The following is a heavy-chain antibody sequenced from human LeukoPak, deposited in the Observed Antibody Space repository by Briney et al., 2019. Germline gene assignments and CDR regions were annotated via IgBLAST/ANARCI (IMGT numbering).Heavy chain of an antibody. Sequence: SETLSLTCTVPGGSISTSAFYWGWIRQPPGKGLDWIGSIYDSGNDFYNPSLKSRVTISADTSKNQFSLKLNSVTAADTAMYYCARQTSDYYYYYMDVWGEGITVTVSS. CDR3: ARQTSDYYYYYMDV. CDR2: IYDSGND. V-gene: IGHV4-39*01. J-gene: IGHJ6*03. CDR1: GGSISTSAFY.